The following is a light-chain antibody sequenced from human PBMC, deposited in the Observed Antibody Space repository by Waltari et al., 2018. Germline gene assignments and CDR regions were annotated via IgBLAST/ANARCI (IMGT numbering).Light chain of an antibody. CDR2: WAS. V-gene: IGKV4-1*01. CDR3: HQYFKSPWT. CDR1: QSVLFSSNNKDF. Sequence: DIVMTQSPDSLAVSMGERATITCKSSQSVLFSSNNKDFVAWHQQKPGRPPKLLIYWASTRYSGVPARFSASGSRTNFALPIISLQAEDVAVYYCHQYFKSPWTFGRGTQVEIK. J-gene: IGKJ1*01.